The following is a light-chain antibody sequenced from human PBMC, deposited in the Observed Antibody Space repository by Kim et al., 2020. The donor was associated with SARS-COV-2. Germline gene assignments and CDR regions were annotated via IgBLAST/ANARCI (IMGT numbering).Light chain of an antibody. CDR2: GAS. V-gene: IGKV3-20*01. Sequence: EIVLTQSPGTLSLSPGERATLSCRASQSISSSYLAWYQQKPGQAPRLLIYGASSGATGIPDRFSGSGSGTDFTLTISRLEPEDFAVYYCQQYGSSHRTFGQGTKVDIK. J-gene: IGKJ1*01. CDR3: QQYGSSHRT. CDR1: QSISSSY.